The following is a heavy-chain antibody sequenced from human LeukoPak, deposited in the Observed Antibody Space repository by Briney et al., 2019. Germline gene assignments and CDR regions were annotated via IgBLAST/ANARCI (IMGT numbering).Heavy chain of an antibody. Sequence: PGGSLRPSCAASGFTFSSYSMNWVRQAPGKGLEWVSSISSSSSYIYYADSVKGRFTISRDNSKNTLYLQMNSLRAEDTAVYYCATYNWNLPDAFDIWGQGTMVTVSS. J-gene: IGHJ3*02. V-gene: IGHV3-21*04. CDR3: ATYNWNLPDAFDI. CDR1: GFTFSSYS. CDR2: ISSSSSYI. D-gene: IGHD1-20*01.